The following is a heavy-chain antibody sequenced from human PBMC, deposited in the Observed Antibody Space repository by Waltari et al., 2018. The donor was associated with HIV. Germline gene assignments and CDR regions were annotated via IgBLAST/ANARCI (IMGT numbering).Heavy chain of an antibody. CDR3: ARHGVVDGNDSYGMDV. Sequence: EVQLVQSGAEVQKPGESLKISCKGSGYNCDKYWTGWVRQMPGKGLEWMGIIYPGDSDTRYSPSFQGQVTFSADKSITTAYLQWSNLKASDTAMYYCARHGVVDGNDSYGMDVWGQGTTVTVSS. CDR2: IYPGDSDT. V-gene: IGHV5-51*01. CDR1: GYNCDKYW. J-gene: IGHJ6*02. D-gene: IGHD2-15*01.